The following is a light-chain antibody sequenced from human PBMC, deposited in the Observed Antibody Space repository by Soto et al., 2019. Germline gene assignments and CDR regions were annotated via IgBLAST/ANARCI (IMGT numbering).Light chain of an antibody. CDR2: EVS. Sequence: QSVLTQPPSASGSPGQSVTISCTGTSSDVGGYTSVSWYQQHPGKAPKLMIYEVSKRPSGVPDRFSGSKSVNTASLTVSGLQAEDEADYYCSSYAGSNNLGVFGTGTKVTVL. CDR3: SSYAGSNNLGV. CDR1: SSDVGGYTS. J-gene: IGLJ1*01. V-gene: IGLV2-8*01.